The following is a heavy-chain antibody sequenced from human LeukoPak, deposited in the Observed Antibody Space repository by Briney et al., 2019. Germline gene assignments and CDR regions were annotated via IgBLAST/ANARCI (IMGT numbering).Heavy chain of an antibody. Sequence: PSETLSLTCAVYGGSLSGYYWSWVRQPPGEGLGWDGEINHSGTTNYNPSLKSRVTISVDTSKNQFSLKLSSVTTADTAVYYCARGRPRYSYGRIYFYYYMDVWGKGTTVTVSS. CDR1: GGSLSGYY. CDR3: ARGRPRYSYGRIYFYYYMDV. J-gene: IGHJ6*03. D-gene: IGHD5-18*01. V-gene: IGHV4-34*01. CDR2: INHSGTT.